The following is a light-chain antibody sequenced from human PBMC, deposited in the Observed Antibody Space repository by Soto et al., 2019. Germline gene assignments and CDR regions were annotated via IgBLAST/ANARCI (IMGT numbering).Light chain of an antibody. J-gene: IGKJ4*01. V-gene: IGKV1-39*01. CDR2: ATS. CDR3: QQTYNTPLT. Sequence: DIQMTQSPSSLSASVGDKVTTTCRASQNVASYLNWYQQKLGTAPKVLIYATSTLKTGVPSRFSGSGSGTEFILTITSLQPEDFATYYCQQTYNTPLTFGGGTKVEIK. CDR1: QNVASY.